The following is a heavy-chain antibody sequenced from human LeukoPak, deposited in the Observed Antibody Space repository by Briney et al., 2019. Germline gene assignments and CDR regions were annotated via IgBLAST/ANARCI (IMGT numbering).Heavy chain of an antibody. J-gene: IGHJ4*02. CDR1: GYTFTSYD. V-gene: IGHV1-8*03. Sequence: ASVKVSCKASGYTFTSYDINWVRQATGQGLEWMGWMNPNSGNTGYAQKFRGRVTNTRNTSISTAYMELSSLRSEDTAVYYCARVVGSGDFWSGYYYYFDYWGQGTLVTVSS. CDR2: MNPNSGNT. CDR3: ARVVGSGDFWSGYYYYFDY. D-gene: IGHD3-3*01.